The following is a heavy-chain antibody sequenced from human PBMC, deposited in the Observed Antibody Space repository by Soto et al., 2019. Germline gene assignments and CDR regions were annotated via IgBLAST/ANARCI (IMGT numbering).Heavy chain of an antibody. Sequence: GSLRLSCAASGFTFSSYGMHWVRQAPGKGLEWVAVIWYDGSNKYYADSVKGRFTISRDNSKNTLYLQMNSLRAEDTAVYYCARNLVVPAAIFHYYYGMDVWGQGTTVTVSS. CDR3: ARNLVVPAAIFHYYYGMDV. CDR2: IWYDGSNK. V-gene: IGHV3-33*01. CDR1: GFTFSSYG. J-gene: IGHJ6*02. D-gene: IGHD2-2*01.